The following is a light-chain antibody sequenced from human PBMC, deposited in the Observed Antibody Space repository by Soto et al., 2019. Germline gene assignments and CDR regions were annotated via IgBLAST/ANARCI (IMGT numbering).Light chain of an antibody. CDR3: QQYYRTRT. CDR1: QSVLHSSNNKNY. V-gene: IGKV4-1*01. J-gene: IGKJ1*01. Sequence: DIVMTQSPDSLAVSLGERATINCKSSQSVLHSSNNKNYLAWYQQKPGQPPKLLIYWATTRGSGVPDRFSGSGSGTEFTLTISSLQAEDVAVYYCQQYYRTRTFGQGTKVEIK. CDR2: WAT.